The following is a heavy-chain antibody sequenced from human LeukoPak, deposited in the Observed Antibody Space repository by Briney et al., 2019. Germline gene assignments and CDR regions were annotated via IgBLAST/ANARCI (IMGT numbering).Heavy chain of an antibody. Sequence: PGGSLRLSCAASGFTFDDYAMHWVRQAPGKGLEWVSGISWNSGSIGYADSVKGRFTISRDNAKNSLYLQMNSLRAEDTALYYCARDLRAVAGSGPFFDPWGQGTLVTVSS. CDR2: ISWNSGSI. V-gene: IGHV3-9*01. CDR1: GFTFDDYA. CDR3: ARDLRAVAGSGPFFDP. J-gene: IGHJ5*02. D-gene: IGHD6-19*01.